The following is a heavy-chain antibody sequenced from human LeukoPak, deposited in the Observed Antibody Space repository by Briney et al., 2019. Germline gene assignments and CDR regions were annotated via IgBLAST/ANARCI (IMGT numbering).Heavy chain of an antibody. V-gene: IGHV4-59*11. CDR3: ARGGVAAKYYFDF. Sequence: SETLSLTCTVAGGSISPLYWRWIRQPPGKGLEFIGDIYYSGSTNFNPSLKSRVTLSVDTSKNQISLKLYSVTAADTAVYFCARGGVAAKYYFDFWGRGTLVTVSS. CDR1: GGSISPLY. D-gene: IGHD3-10*01. CDR2: IYYSGST. J-gene: IGHJ4*02.